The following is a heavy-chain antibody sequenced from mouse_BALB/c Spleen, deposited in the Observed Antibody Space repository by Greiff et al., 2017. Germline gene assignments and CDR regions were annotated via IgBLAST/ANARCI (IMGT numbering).Heavy chain of an antibody. J-gene: IGHJ2*01. Sequence: VKLQESGPGLVAPSQSLSITCPVSGVSLTSYGVHWVRQPPGKGLEWLGVIWAGGSTNYNSALMSRLSISKDNSKSQVFLKMNSLKTDDTAMYYCAREGYGAFFDYWGQGTTLTVSS. V-gene: IGHV2-9*02. CDR2: IWAGGST. D-gene: IGHD2-10*02. CDR1: GVSLTSYG. CDR3: AREGYGAFFDY.